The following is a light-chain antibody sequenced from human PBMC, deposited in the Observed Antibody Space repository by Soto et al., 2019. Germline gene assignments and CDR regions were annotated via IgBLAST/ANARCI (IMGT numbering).Light chain of an antibody. V-gene: IGKV1-39*01. Sequence: DIQMTQSPSSLSTSVGDRVTITCRASQSIRTYLNWYQQRPGKPPKLLIHTASTLQSGVPSRFSGSGSGTDFTLTISSLQPEDFATYYCQQTYSTLGSFGQGTKLEIK. CDR1: QSIRTY. J-gene: IGKJ2*04. CDR2: TAS. CDR3: QQTYSTLGS.